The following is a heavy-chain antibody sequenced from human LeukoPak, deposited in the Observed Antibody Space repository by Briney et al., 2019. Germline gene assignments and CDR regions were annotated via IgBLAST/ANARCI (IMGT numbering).Heavy chain of an antibody. J-gene: IGHJ4*02. D-gene: IGHD2-21*01. CDR2: INPNSGDT. Sequence: ASVKVSCKTSGYTFSGSYIHWVRQAPGQGLEWMGRINPNSGDTNYQGRVTMTRDTSITTAYMELSRLTSDDTAIFYCAVAPGDYWGQGTLVTVSS. CDR1: GYTFSGSY. V-gene: IGHV1-2*06. CDR3: AVAPGDY.